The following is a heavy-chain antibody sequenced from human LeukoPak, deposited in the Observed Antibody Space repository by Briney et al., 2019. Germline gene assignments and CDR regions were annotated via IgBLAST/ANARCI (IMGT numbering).Heavy chain of an antibody. CDR2: IYYSGST. Sequence: SETLSLTCTVSGGSISSSSYYWGWIRQPPGKGLEWIGSIYYSGSTYYNPSLKSRVTISVDTSKNQFSLKLSSVTAADTAVYYCARDCVEMATIGDYYYGMDVWGQGTTVTVSS. CDR3: ARDCVEMATIGDYYYGMDV. J-gene: IGHJ6*02. CDR1: GGSISSSSYY. V-gene: IGHV4-39*02. D-gene: IGHD5-24*01.